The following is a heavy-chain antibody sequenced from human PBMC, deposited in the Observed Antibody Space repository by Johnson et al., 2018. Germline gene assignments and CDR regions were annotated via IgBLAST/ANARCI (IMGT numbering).Heavy chain of an antibody. CDR1: GFTVSSNY. V-gene: IGHV3-66*02. Sequence: VQLVESGGGLVQPGGSLRLSCAASGFTVSSNYMSWVRQAPGKGLEWVSVIYSGGSTYYADSVKGRFTIPRDNSKNTLYLQMNSLRAEDTAVYYCARLPYGDYAREGNPDAFDIWGQGTMVTVSS. CDR3: ARLPYGDYAREGNPDAFDI. D-gene: IGHD4-17*01. CDR2: IYSGGST. J-gene: IGHJ3*02.